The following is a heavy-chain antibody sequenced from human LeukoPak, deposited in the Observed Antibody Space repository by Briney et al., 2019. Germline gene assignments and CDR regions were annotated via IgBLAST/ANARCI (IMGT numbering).Heavy chain of an antibody. V-gene: IGHV3-7*01. Sequence: AGGSLRLSCAASGFTFSDFWMTWARQAPGKGLEWVANIKQDGSEKYYVDSVRGRFTISRDNSKNTLYLQMNSLRAEDTAVYYCARTDIVLMLHDYWGQGTLVTVSS. CDR3: ARTDIVLMLHDY. D-gene: IGHD2-8*01. J-gene: IGHJ4*02. CDR2: IKQDGSEK. CDR1: GFTFSDFW.